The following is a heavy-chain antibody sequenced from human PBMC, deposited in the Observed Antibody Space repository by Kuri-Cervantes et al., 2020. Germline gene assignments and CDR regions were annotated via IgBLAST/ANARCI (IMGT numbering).Heavy chain of an antibody. CDR3: ARNIAAPY. V-gene: IGHV3-30*03. CDR1: GFTFSSYG. D-gene: IGHD6-6*01. CDR2: ISYDGSNK. J-gene: IGHJ4*02. Sequence: GGSLRLSCAASGFTFSSYGMHWVRQAPGKGLEWVAVISYDGSNKYYADSVKGRFTISRDNAKNSLYLQMNSLRAEDTAVYYCARNIAAPYWGQGTLVTVSS.